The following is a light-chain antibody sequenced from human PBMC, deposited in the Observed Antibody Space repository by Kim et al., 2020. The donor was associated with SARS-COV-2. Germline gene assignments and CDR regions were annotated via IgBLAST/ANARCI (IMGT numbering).Light chain of an antibody. CDR3: GTWDTGLCAVV. J-gene: IGLJ2*01. CDR2: YNN. Sequence: TISCTGTSSNIGNNYVAWYQQHPRTDPNHLIYYNNTRPSGIPARFSGYKSGASATLGITGLHTGDEADYYCGTWDTGLCAVVFGGGTQLTVL. CDR1: SSNIGNNY. V-gene: IGLV1-51*01.